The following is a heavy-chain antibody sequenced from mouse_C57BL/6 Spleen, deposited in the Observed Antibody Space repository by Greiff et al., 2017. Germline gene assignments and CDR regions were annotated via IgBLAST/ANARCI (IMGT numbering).Heavy chain of an antibody. CDR2: IDPANGNT. Sequence: VQLQQSVAELVRPGASVKLSCTASGFNIKNTYMPWVKQRPEQGLEWIGRIDPANGNTKYAPKFQGKANITADTYSNTAYLQLSSLTSEDTAIYYCARDYYGLAAMDYWGQGTSVTVSS. V-gene: IGHV14-3*01. CDR1: GFNIKNTY. J-gene: IGHJ4*01. CDR3: ARDYYGLAAMDY. D-gene: IGHD1-1*01.